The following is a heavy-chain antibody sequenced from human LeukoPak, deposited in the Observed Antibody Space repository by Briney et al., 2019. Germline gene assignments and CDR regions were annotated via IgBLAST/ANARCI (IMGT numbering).Heavy chain of an antibody. V-gene: IGHV4-34*01. D-gene: IGHD3-22*01. J-gene: IGHJ4*02. Sequence: SETLSLTCAVYGGSFSGYYWSWIRQPPGKGLEWIGEINHSGSTNHNPSLKSRVTISVDTSKNQFSLKLSSVTAADTAVYYCARGRRYYDSSGYYYPGWGQGTLVTVSS. CDR2: INHSGST. CDR1: GGSFSGYY. CDR3: ARGRRYYDSSGYYYPG.